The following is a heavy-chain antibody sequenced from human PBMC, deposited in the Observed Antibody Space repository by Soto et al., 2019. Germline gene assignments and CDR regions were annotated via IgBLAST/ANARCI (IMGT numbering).Heavy chain of an antibody. CDR1: GYTFTSYY. D-gene: IGHD3-10*01. J-gene: IGHJ4*02. CDR3: GRDQERIWFGELFHEAPFDY. CDR2: INPSGGST. V-gene: IGHV1-46*01. Sequence: QVQLVQSGAEVKKPGASVKVSCKASGYTFTSYYMHWVRQAPGQGLEWMGIINPSGGSTSYAQKFQGRVTMTRDTSTGTVYMELSSLRSEDTAVYYCGRDQERIWFGELFHEAPFDYWGQGTLVTVSS.